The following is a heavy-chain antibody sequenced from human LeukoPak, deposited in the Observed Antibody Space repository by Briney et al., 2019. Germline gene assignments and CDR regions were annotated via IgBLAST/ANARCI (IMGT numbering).Heavy chain of an antibody. J-gene: IGHJ5*02. CDR1: GDSVSSDSVT. Sequence: SQTLSLTCAISGDSVSSDSVTWNWIRQSPSRGLEWLGRTYYRSTWYNDYAVSVRGRITVNPDTSKNQFSLHLNSVTPEDTAVYYCARRLTQYDCFDPWGQGILVTDSS. D-gene: IGHD2-2*01. V-gene: IGHV6-1*01. CDR2: TYYRSTWYN. CDR3: ARRLTQYDCFDP.